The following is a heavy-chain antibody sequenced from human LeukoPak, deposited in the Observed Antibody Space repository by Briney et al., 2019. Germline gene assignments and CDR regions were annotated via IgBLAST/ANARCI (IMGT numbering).Heavy chain of an antibody. CDR3: ARHFLRGGFDS. D-gene: IGHD5-12*01. J-gene: IGHJ4*02. Sequence: SETLSLTCTVSGGSVNNYYWSWIRQPPGKGLEWIAYIYETGHTGYNPSLKTRVTISLDTSKDQFSLKLNSVTAADTAVYYCARHFLRGGFDSWGQGTLVAVSS. CDR1: GGSVNNYY. V-gene: IGHV4-59*08. CDR2: IYETGHT.